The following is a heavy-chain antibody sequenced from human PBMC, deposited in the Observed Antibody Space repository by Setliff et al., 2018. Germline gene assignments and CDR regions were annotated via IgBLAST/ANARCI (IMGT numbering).Heavy chain of an antibody. J-gene: IGHJ4*02. Sequence: SWIRQPPGKGLEWVASINNGGVSADFTDSVKGRFTISRDNSRNTLYLQMKSLRAEDTAIYYCATSTIITYYMDYWGQGTLVTVSS. CDR3: ATSTIITYYMDY. D-gene: IGHD3-22*01. V-gene: IGHV3-23*01. CDR2: INNGGVSA.